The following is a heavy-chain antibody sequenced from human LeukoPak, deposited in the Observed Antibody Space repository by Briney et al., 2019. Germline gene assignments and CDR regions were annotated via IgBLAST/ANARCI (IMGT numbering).Heavy chain of an antibody. D-gene: IGHD2-2*01. CDR3: ARVGVPASGGGLDYYYYMDV. V-gene: IGHV4-39*07. Sequence: PSETLSLTCTVSGGSISSSSYYWGWIRQPPGKGLEWIGSIYYSGSTYYNPSLKSRVTISVDTSKNQFSLKLSSVTAADTAVYYCARVGVPASGGGLDYYYYMDVWGKGTTVTVSS. J-gene: IGHJ6*03. CDR1: GGSISSSSYY. CDR2: IYYSGST.